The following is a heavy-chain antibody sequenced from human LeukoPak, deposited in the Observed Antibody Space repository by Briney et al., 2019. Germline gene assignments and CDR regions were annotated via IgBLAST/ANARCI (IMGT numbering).Heavy chain of an antibody. D-gene: IGHD3-9*01. CDR1: GYTFTGYY. Sequence: ASVKVSCKASGYTFTGYYMHWVRQAPGQGLEYMGWINANSVDTNNAQKFQGRVTMTRDTSINTAYMELSRLTSDDTAVYFCAREKHPQFHYDILTGYPIGSPFDPWGQGTLVTVSS. CDR2: INANSVDT. V-gene: IGHV1-2*02. CDR3: AREKHPQFHYDILTGYPIGSPFDP. J-gene: IGHJ5*02.